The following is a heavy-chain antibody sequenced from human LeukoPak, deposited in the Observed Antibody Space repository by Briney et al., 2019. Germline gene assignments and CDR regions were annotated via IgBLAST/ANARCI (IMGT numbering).Heavy chain of an antibody. D-gene: IGHD6-19*01. Sequence: GASVKVSCKASGYTFTGYYMHWVRQAPGQGLEWMGWINPNSGGTNYAQKFQGRVTMTRDTSISTAYMELSRLRSDDTAVYYCARDRDHSSGWYGRYYYYGMDVWGQGTTVTVSS. CDR1: GYTFTGYY. J-gene: IGHJ6*02. V-gene: IGHV1-2*02. CDR2: INPNSGGT. CDR3: ARDRDHSSGWYGRYYYYGMDV.